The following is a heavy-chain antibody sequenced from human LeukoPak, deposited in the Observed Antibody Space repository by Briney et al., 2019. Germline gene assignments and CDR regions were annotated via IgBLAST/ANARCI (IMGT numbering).Heavy chain of an antibody. CDR2: ISYSGST. D-gene: IGHD3-10*01. CDR3: AGQRITMVRGVTSDAFDI. CDR1: GGSISGYY. J-gene: IGHJ3*02. V-gene: IGHV4-59*01. Sequence: PSETLSLTCTVSGGSISGYYWSWIRQPPGKGLEWVGYISYSGSTNYNPSHKSRVTISVDTSKNQFSLRLSSVTAADTAVYYCAGQRITMVRGVTSDAFDIWGQGTMVTVSS.